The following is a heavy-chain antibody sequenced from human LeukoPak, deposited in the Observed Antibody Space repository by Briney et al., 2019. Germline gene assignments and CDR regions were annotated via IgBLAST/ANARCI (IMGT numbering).Heavy chain of an antibody. Sequence: PGGSLRLSCAASGFTFSGHSMTWVRQTPGKGLEWVSVIFGNGVKTYYADSLKGRFTISRDNSKSTLYLQMNSLRADDTAVYYCARVGDWSTYFVRDAWGQGTRSPSP. V-gene: IGHV3-23*01. CDR3: ARVGDWSTYFVRDA. D-gene: IGHD3-16*01. J-gene: IGHJ6*02. CDR2: IFGNGVKT. CDR1: GFTFSGHS.